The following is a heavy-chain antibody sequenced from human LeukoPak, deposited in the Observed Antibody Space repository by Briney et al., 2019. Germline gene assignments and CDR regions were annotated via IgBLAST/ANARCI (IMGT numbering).Heavy chain of an antibody. Sequence: ASVKVSCKASGYTFTGYYMHWVRQAPGQGLEWMGWINPNSGGTNYAQKFQGRVTMTRDTSISTAYMELSRLRSDDTAVHYCARDVDTAMVYSDYWGQGTLVTVSS. CDR3: ARDVDTAMVYSDY. CDR1: GYTFTGYY. CDR2: INPNSGGT. V-gene: IGHV1-2*02. D-gene: IGHD5-18*01. J-gene: IGHJ4*02.